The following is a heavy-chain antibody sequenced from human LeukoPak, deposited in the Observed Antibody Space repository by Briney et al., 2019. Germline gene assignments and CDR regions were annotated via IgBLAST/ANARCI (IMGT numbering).Heavy chain of an antibody. CDR3: AKDFPPYCSSTSCLPGY. CDR2: ISYDGSNK. CDR1: GFTFSSYG. V-gene: IGHV3-30*18. Sequence: GGSLRLSCEASGFTFSSYGMHWVRQAPGKGLEWVAVISYDGSNKYYADSVRGRFTISRDNSKNTLYLQMNSLRAEDTAVYYCAKDFPPYCSSTSCLPGYWGQGTLVTVSS. J-gene: IGHJ4*02. D-gene: IGHD2-2*01.